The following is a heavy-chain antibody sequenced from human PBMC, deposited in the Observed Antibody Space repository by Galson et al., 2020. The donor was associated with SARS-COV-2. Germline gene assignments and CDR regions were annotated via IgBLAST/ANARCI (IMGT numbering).Heavy chain of an antibody. J-gene: IGHJ3*02. Sequence: GGSLRLSCAASGFTFDDYAMHWVRQAPGKGLEWVSGISWNSGSIGYADSVKGRFTISKDNAKNSLYLQMNSLRAEDTALYYCAKIPYYYDSSGGDAFDIWGQGTMVTVSS. CDR2: ISWNSGSI. CDR3: AKIPYYYDSSGGDAFDI. CDR1: GFTFDDYA. D-gene: IGHD3-22*01. V-gene: IGHV3-9*01.